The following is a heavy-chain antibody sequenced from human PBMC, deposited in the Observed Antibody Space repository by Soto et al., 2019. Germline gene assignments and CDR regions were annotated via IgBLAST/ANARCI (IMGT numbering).Heavy chain of an antibody. V-gene: IGHV4-34*01. CDR2: INHSGST. CDR1: GGSFSGYY. D-gene: IGHD1-20*01. J-gene: IGHJ4*02. CDR3: ARGKRYNWNDGVDY. Sequence: SETLSLTCAVYGGSFSGYYWSWIRQPPGKGLEWIGEINHSGSTNYNPSLKSRVTISVDTSKNQFSLKLSSVTAADTAVYYCARGKRYNWNDGVDYWGQGTLVTVSS.